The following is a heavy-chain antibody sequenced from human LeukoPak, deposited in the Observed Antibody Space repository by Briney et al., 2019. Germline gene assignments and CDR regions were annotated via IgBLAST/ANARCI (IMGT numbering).Heavy chain of an antibody. CDR3: ARGWNGDPTAY. CDR2: ISAYNGNT. V-gene: IGHV1-18*01. J-gene: IGHJ4*02. D-gene: IGHD4-17*01. Sequence: GASVKVSCKASGYTFTSYGISWVRQAPGQGLEWMGWISAYNGNTNYAQKFQGRVTMTTDTFSTTAYMELRSLRSDDTAVYYCARGWNGDPTAYWGQGTLVTVSS. CDR1: GYTFTSYG.